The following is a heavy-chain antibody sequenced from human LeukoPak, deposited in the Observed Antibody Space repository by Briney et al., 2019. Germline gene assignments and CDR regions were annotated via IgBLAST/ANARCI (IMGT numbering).Heavy chain of an antibody. D-gene: IGHD3-16*02. Sequence: PGGSLRLSCAASGFTFSSYAMSWVRQAPGKGLEWVSAISGSGGSTYYADSVKGRFTISRDNSKNTLYLQMNSLRAEDTAVYYCARDYRHNRGYYYGMDVWGQGTTVTVSS. CDR3: ARDYRHNRGYYYGMDV. CDR1: GFTFSSYA. J-gene: IGHJ6*02. CDR2: ISGSGGST. V-gene: IGHV3-23*01.